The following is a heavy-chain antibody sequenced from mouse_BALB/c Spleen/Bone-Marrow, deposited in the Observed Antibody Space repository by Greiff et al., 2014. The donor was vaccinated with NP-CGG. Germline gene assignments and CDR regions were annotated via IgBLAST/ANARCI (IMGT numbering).Heavy chain of an antibody. CDR1: GFTFSSYA. CDR2: ISSGGSYT. V-gene: IGHV5-9-1*01. Sequence: EVMLVESGGGLVKPGGSLKLSCAASGFTFSSYAMSWVRQTPEKRLEWVATISSGGSYTYYADSVKGRFTISRDTAKNTLYLQMSSLRAEDTAMYYCARQDCYGSSPHWYFDVWGAGTTVTVSS. D-gene: IGHD1-1*01. CDR3: ARQDCYGSSPHWYFDV. J-gene: IGHJ1*01.